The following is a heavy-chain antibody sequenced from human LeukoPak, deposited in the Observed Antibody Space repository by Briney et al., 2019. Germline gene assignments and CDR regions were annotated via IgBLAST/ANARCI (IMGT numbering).Heavy chain of an antibody. V-gene: IGHV3-7*05. J-gene: IGHJ4*02. CDR2: IKYDGSEE. CDR3: ATYQGKNYGPFDY. Sequence: GGSLRLSCAAAGLTFSSYWMSWVRQAPGRGLEWVANIKYDGSEEYYVDSVKGRLTISRDNAKNSLYLQMNSLRAEDTAVYYCATYQGKNYGPFDYWGQGALVTVSS. D-gene: IGHD3-10*01. CDR1: GLTFSSYW.